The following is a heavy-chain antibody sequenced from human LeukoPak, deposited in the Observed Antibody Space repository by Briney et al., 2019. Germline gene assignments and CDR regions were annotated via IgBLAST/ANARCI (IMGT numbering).Heavy chain of an antibody. V-gene: IGHV3-9*01. CDR1: GFTFDDYS. CDR3: AKGSLIAASGTLFDF. D-gene: IGHD6-13*01. CDR2: LGWNGDII. Sequence: GGSLRLSCAASGFTFDDYSMHWVRPSPGKGLEWLSGLGWNGDIIDYADSVKGRFTISRDNAKNSLFLQMDSLKTEDTALYYCAKGSLIAASGTLFDFWGQGTRVTVSS. J-gene: IGHJ4*02.